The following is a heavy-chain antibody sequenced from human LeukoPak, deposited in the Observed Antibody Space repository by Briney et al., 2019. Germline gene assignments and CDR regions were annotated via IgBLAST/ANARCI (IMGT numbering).Heavy chain of an antibody. CDR2: IEEDGSAK. D-gene: IGHD6-13*01. CDR1: GFTFSGYW. V-gene: IGHV3-7*05. Sequence: PGGSLRLSCVGSGFTFSGYWMNWVRQAPGRGLEWVAKIEEDGSAKYYMDSVKGRFSIYRDNAKSSLYLQMYSLRAEDTAMYYCARAGQLNYWGQGTLVTVSS. J-gene: IGHJ4*02. CDR3: ARAGQLNY.